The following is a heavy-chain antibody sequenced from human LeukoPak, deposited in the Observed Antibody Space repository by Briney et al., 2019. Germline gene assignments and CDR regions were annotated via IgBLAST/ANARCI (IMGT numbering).Heavy chain of an antibody. J-gene: IGHJ4*02. CDR3: ARGPRITMVRGVIIDPDPLGCYDY. Sequence: SETLSLTCTVSGYSISSGYYWGWIRQPPGKGLEWIGSIYHSGSTYYNPSLKSRVTISVDTSKNQFSLKLSSVTAADTAVYYCARGPRITMVRGVIIDPDPLGCYDYWGQGTLVTVSS. D-gene: IGHD3-10*01. V-gene: IGHV4-38-2*02. CDR2: IYHSGST. CDR1: GYSISSGYY.